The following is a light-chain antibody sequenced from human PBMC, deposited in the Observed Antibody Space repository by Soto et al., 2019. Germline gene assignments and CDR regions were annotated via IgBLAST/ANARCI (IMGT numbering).Light chain of an antibody. CDR1: QSVTNF. Sequence: DIQMTQSPSTLSASVGDRVTLTCRASQSVTNFLAWYQQKPGKAPNLLIYRASRLESGVPSRFSGSGSETEFTLIISSLQPDDFATYYCQQYGDDPTFGQGTKVEI. CDR2: RAS. CDR3: QQYGDDPT. J-gene: IGKJ2*01. V-gene: IGKV1-5*03.